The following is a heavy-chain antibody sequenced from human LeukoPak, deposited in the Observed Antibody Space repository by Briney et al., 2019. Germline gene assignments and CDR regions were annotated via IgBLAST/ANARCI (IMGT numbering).Heavy chain of an antibody. D-gene: IGHD6-19*01. Sequence: GGSLRLSCAASGFSFNSYAIHWVRQAPGKGLEWVAVISYDGSNKNYADSVKGRFTISRDKSKNTLYLQMNSLRAEDTAVYYCAKSQWLALFDYWGQGTLVTVSS. CDR3: AKSQWLALFDY. V-gene: IGHV3-30-3*02. CDR2: ISYDGSNK. CDR1: GFSFNSYA. J-gene: IGHJ4*02.